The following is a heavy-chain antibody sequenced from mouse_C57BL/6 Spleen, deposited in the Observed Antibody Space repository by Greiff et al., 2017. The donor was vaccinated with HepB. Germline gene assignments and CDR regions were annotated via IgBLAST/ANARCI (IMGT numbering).Heavy chain of an antibody. CDR3: ARSGELRPFAY. CDR2: IDPNSGGT. CDR1: GYTFTSYW. D-gene: IGHD1-2*01. V-gene: IGHV1-72*01. Sequence: VQLQQPGAELVKPGASVKLSCKASGYTFTSYWMHWVKQRPGRGLEWIGRIDPNSGGTKYNEKFKSKATLTVDKPSSTAYMQRSSLTSEDSAVYYCARSGELRPFAYWGQGTLVTVSA. J-gene: IGHJ3*01.